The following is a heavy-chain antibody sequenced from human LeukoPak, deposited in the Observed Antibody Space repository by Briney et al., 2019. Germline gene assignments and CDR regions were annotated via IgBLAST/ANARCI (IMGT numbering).Heavy chain of an antibody. CDR2: ISGSADST. D-gene: IGHD1-14*01. V-gene: IGHV3-23*01. Sequence: GGSLRLSCAASGFTFSSYDMSWVRQAPGKGLEWVSAISGSADSTYYADSVKGRFTISRDNSKNTLYLQVNSLRAEDTAVYYCAKPLPRYYYYYMDVWGKGTTVTVSS. CDR1: GFTFSSYD. CDR3: AKPLPRYYYYYMDV. J-gene: IGHJ6*03.